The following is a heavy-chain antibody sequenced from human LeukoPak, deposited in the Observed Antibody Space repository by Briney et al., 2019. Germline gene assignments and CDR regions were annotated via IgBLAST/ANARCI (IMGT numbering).Heavy chain of an antibody. Sequence: SVKVSCKASGGTFSSYAISWVRQAPGQGLEWMGGIIPIFGTANYAQKFQGRVTITTDESTSTAYMELSSLRSEDTAVYYCARALQPGGYMDVWGKGTTVTVSS. CDR2: IIPIFGTA. CDR3: ARALQPGGYMDV. CDR1: GGTFSSYA. J-gene: IGHJ6*03. V-gene: IGHV1-69*05. D-gene: IGHD3-10*01.